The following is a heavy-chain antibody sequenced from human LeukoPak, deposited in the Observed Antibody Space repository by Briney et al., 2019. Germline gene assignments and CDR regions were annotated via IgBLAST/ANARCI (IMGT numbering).Heavy chain of an antibody. V-gene: IGHV3-30*18. CDR1: GFTFSSYG. CDR2: ISYDGSNK. CDR3: ANAMMGIAAAGPF. J-gene: IGHJ4*02. D-gene: IGHD6-13*01. Sequence: PGGSLRLSCAASGFTFSSYGMHWVRQAPGKGLEWVAVISYDGSNKYYADSVKGRFTISRDNSKNTLYLQMNSLRAEDTAVYYCANAMMGIAAAGPFWGQGTLVTVSS.